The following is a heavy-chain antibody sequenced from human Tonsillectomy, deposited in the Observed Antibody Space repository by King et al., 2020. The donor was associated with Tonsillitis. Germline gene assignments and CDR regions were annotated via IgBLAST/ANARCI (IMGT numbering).Heavy chain of an antibody. J-gene: IGHJ6*02. Sequence: VQLVESGGGLVQPGRSLRLSCAASGFTFDDYAMHWVRQAPGKGLEWVSGISWNSGSIGYADSVKGRFTISRDNGKNSLYLQMNSLRAEDTALYYCAKDTGGDCSGGSCYDYYYYYGMDVWGQGTTVTVSS. V-gene: IGHV3-9*01. D-gene: IGHD2-15*01. CDR2: ISWNSGSI. CDR3: AKDTGGDCSGGSCYDYYYYYGMDV. CDR1: GFTFDDYA.